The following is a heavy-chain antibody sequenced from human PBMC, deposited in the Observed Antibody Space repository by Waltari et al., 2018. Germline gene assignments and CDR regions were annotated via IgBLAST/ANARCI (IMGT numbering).Heavy chain of an antibody. V-gene: IGHV4-4*02. CDR1: GGSISSSNW. Sequence: QVQLQESGPGLVKPSGTLSLTCAVSGGSISSSNWWSWVRQPPGKGLEWIGEIYHSGSTNYNPSLKGRVTLSVDKSKNQFSLRLSSVTAADTAVYYCAARGGRGFDYDHAFDIWGQGTMVTVSS. D-gene: IGHD5-12*01. CDR3: AARGGRGFDYDHAFDI. CDR2: IYHSGST. J-gene: IGHJ3*02.